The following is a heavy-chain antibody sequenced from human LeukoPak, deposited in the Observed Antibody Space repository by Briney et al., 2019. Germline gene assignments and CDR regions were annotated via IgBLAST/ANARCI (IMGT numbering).Heavy chain of an antibody. V-gene: IGHV3-23*01. J-gene: IGHJ4*02. Sequence: PGGSLRLSCAASGFTFSSYAMSWVRQAPGKGLEWVSAISGSGVSTFYADSLKDRFSISRDNAKNTLYLQMNSLRAEDTALYYCAKGLLTYSYLDYWGQGTLVTVSS. CDR3: AKGLLTYSYLDY. CDR2: ISGSGVST. CDR1: GFTFSSYA. D-gene: IGHD5-18*01.